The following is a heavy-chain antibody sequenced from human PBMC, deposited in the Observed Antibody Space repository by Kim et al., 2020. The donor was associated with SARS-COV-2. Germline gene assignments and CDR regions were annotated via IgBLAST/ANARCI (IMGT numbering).Heavy chain of an antibody. CDR2: IYPGDSDT. Sequence: GESLKISCKGSGYRFTSYWIAWVRQMPGKGLEWMGIIYPGDSDTRYNPSFQGQVTLSADKSISTAYLQWSSLEASDTAMYYCARHKSNYSAYDACDIWGQGTMVTVSS. CDR1: GYRFTSYW. D-gene: IGHD1-7*01. CDR3: ARHKSNYSAYDACDI. J-gene: IGHJ3*02. V-gene: IGHV5-51*01.